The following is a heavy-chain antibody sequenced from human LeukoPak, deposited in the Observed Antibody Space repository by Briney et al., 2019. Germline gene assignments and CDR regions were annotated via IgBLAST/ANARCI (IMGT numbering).Heavy chain of an antibody. CDR1: GGSTSSSSYY. D-gene: IGHD3-16*02. Sequence: SETLSLTCTVSGGSTSSSSYYWGWIRQPPGKGLERIGSIYYSGSTYYNPSLKSRVTISVDTSKNQFSLKLSSVTAADTAVYYCASTLSLDSYDYFCGSYRIRFDYWGQRTLVTVSS. CDR3: ASTLSLDSYDYFCGSYRIRFDY. CDR2: IYYSGST. J-gene: IGHJ4*02. V-gene: IGHV4-39*01.